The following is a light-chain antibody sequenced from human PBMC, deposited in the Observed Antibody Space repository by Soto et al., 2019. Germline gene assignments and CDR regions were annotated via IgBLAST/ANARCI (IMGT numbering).Light chain of an antibody. Sequence: EIVLTQSPGTLPLSPGERATLSCRASQSFNSIYLAWYQQKPGQAPRLLIYGASSRATGIADRFSGSGFGTDFTLTISRLEPEDFAVYYCHQYDSWTFGQGTKVDIK. J-gene: IGKJ1*01. CDR1: QSFNSIY. CDR3: HQYDSWT. CDR2: GAS. V-gene: IGKV3-20*01.